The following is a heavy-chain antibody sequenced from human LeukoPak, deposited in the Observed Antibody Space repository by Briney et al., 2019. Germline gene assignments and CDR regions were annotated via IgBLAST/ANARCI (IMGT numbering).Heavy chain of an antibody. CDR2: ISSHGDST. CDR3: VKAILYAPMADFDS. V-gene: IGHV3-64D*09. J-gene: IGHJ4*02. D-gene: IGHD2/OR15-2a*01. CDR1: GFTFSSYS. Sequence: GGSLRLSCSASGFTFSSYSMHWVRQAPGKGLDYVSAISSHGDSTFYADSVKDRFTISRDNSKNTLYLQVSSLRAEDTAVYYCVKAILYAPMADFDSWGQGTLVTVPS.